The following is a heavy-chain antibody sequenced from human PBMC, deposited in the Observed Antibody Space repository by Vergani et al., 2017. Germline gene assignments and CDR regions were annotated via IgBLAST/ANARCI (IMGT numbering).Heavy chain of an antibody. D-gene: IGHD5-24*01. V-gene: IGHV3-48*01. CDR2: ISSTSKTI. J-gene: IGHJ4*02. CDR3: VRTDGYIWDY. CDR1: GFTFSSSN. Sequence: EVQLVESGGGLVQPGGSLRLSCAASGFTFSSSNMNWVRQAPGKGLEWVSSISSTSKTIYYADSVKGRFTISRDNAMNSLYLQMSSLRPDDTALYYCVRTDGYIWDYWGQGTLVTISS.